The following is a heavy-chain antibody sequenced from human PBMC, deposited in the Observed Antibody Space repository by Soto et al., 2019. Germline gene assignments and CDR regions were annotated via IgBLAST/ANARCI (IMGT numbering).Heavy chain of an antibody. Sequence: ASVKVSCKASGYTFTSYYMHWVRQAPGQGLEWMGRINPSGGSTSYAQKFQGRVTMTRDTSTSKVYMELSSLRSEDTAVYYCARGRQRVLRYFDWSDPYYYYYGMDVWGQGTTVTVSS. D-gene: IGHD3-9*01. CDR1: GYTFTSYY. CDR2: INPSGGST. J-gene: IGHJ6*02. V-gene: IGHV1-46*01. CDR3: ARGRQRVLRYFDWSDPYYYYYGMDV.